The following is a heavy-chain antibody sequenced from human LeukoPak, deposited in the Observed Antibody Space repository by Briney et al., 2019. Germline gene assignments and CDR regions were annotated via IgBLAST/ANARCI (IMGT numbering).Heavy chain of an antibody. J-gene: IGHJ4*02. CDR3: ARGYNSGSYYVGGKLDY. D-gene: IGHD1-26*01. V-gene: IGHV1-2*02. Sequence: ASVKVSCKASGYTFTGYYMHWVRQAPGQGLEWMGWINPNSGGTNYAQKFQGRVTMTRDTSISTAYMELSRLRSDDTAVYYCARGYNSGSYYVGGKLDYWGQGTLVTVSS. CDR1: GYTFTGYY. CDR2: INPNSGGT.